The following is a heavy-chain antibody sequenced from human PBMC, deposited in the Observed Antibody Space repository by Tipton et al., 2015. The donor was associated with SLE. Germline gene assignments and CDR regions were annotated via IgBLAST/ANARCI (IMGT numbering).Heavy chain of an antibody. J-gene: IGHJ4*02. CDR3: ARASGGLVDY. V-gene: IGHV3-48*03. Sequence: SLRLSCAASGFTFSSYEMNWVRQAPGKGLEWVSYISSSGGTISYADSVKGRFTISRDNAKNSLYLQMSSLRAEDTAVYYCARASGGLVDYWGQGTLVTVSS. CDR2: ISSSGGTI. D-gene: IGHD3-10*01. CDR1: GFTFSSYE.